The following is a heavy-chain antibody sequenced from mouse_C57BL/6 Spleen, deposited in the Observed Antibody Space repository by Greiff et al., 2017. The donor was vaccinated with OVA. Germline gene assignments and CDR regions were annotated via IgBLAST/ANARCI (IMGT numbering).Heavy chain of an antibody. V-gene: IGHV1-69*01. Sequence: QVQLQQPGAELVMPGASVKLSCKASGYTFTSYWMHWVKQRPGQGLEWIGEIDPSDSYTNYNQKFKGKSTLTVDKSSSTAYMQLSSLTSEDSAVYYWARANWADYYAMDYWGQGTSVTVSS. CDR2: IDPSDSYT. D-gene: IGHD4-1*01. CDR1: GYTFTSYW. J-gene: IGHJ4*01. CDR3: ARANWADYYAMDY.